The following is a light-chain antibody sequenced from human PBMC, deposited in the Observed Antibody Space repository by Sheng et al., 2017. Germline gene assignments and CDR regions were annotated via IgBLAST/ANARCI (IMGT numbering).Light chain of an antibody. CDR1: RNIFDS. Sequence: DIEMTQSPSSLSASVGDRVTIICRASRNIFDSLNWYQQKPESAPKLLIFAASNLQTGVPSRFSGNRSGTKFTLTISSLQPEDFATYICQQSYGSPPTFGTGTKVHL. CDR3: QQSYGSPPT. CDR2: AAS. V-gene: IGKV1-39*01. J-gene: IGKJ3*01.